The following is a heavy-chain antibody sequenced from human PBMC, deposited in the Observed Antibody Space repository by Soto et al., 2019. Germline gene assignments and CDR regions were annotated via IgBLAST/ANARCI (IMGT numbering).Heavy chain of an antibody. CDR1: GFTFSSYA. CDR3: ATLGFGELREGLDAFDI. V-gene: IGHV3-23*01. CDR2: IIGSGGST. J-gene: IGHJ3*02. Sequence: EVQLLESGGGLVQPGGSLRLSCAASGFTFSSYAMSWVRQAPGKGLEWVSAIIGSGGSTYYADSVKGRFTISRDNSKNTLYLQMNSLRAEDTAVYYCATLGFGELREGLDAFDIWGQGTMVTVSS. D-gene: IGHD3-10*01.